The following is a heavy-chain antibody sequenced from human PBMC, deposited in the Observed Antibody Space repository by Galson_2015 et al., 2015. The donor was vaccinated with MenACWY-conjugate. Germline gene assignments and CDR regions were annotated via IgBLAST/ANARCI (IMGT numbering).Heavy chain of an antibody. CDR1: GGSISGPYDY. CDR3: ARDRGHCYSRTCYDGIYSIGVYHDY. J-gene: IGHJ4*02. Sequence: ETLSLTCTVSGGSISGPYDYWGWIRQPPGKGLEWIGGIFHSGSTYYNPSLKSRVTISVDTSKNQFSLNLSSVTAADTAVYYCARDRGHCYSRTCYDGIYSIGVYHDYWGQGTLVTVSS. CDR2: IFHSGST. D-gene: IGHD3-3*01. V-gene: IGHV4-39*07.